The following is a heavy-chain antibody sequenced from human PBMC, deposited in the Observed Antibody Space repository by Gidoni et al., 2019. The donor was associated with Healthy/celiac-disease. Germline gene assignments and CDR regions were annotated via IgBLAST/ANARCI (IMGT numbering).Heavy chain of an antibody. J-gene: IGHJ4*02. CDR1: GGSVSSNSYY. V-gene: IGHV4-61*01. CDR2: LHYSGGT. Sequence: QVQLQESGPGLVKPSETLSLTCTVSGGSVSSNSYYWSWIRQPPGKGLEWIGFLHYSGGTNYNPSLKSRVTISVDTSKNQFSLKLGSVTAADTAVYYCAREPSSGYIDYWDQGTLVTVSS. CDR3: AREPSSGYIDY. D-gene: IGHD1-26*01.